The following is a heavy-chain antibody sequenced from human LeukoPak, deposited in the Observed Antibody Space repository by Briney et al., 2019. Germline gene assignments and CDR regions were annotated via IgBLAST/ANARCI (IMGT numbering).Heavy chain of an antibody. Sequence: SETLSLTCTVSGGSMSRYYWKRIRQPPGKGLEWIGYIYNSGTTNYSPSLKSRVTISVDTSRNQFSLKLTSVTAADTAVYYCVGGGDGYFDYWGQGILVTVSS. V-gene: IGHV4-59*01. J-gene: IGHJ4*02. CDR3: VGGGDGYFDY. CDR1: GGSMSRYY. CDR2: IYNSGTT. D-gene: IGHD3-16*01.